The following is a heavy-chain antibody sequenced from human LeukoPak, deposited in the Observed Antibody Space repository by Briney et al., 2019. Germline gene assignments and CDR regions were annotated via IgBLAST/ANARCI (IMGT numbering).Heavy chain of an antibody. Sequence: GGSLRLSCAASGFTVSRNYTSWVRQAPGKGLEWVSVLYSDGSTYHADSVKGRFTISRDNSKNTLYLQMNSLRAEDTAVYYCARVTGYMIEDYFDYWGQGTLVTVSS. D-gene: IGHD3-22*01. CDR2: LYSDGST. CDR3: ARVTGYMIEDYFDY. V-gene: IGHV3-53*01. CDR1: GFTVSRNY. J-gene: IGHJ4*02.